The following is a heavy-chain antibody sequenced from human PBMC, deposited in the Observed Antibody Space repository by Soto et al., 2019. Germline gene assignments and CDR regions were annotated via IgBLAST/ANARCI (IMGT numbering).Heavy chain of an antibody. D-gene: IGHD2-21*01. V-gene: IGHV3-7*01. CDR2: IKEDGSER. Sequence: EVQLVESGGDLVQPGESLRLSCAASGFTFSNYWMSWVRQAPGKGLEWVANIKEDGSERNYVDSVKGRFTISRDNAENSRYLQMNSLRAEDTAVYYCASARHIGPWGQGTLVTVSS. CDR1: GFTFSNYW. CDR3: ASARHIGP. J-gene: IGHJ5*02.